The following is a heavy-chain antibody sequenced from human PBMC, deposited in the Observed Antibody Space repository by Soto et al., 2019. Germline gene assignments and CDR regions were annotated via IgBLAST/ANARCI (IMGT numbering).Heavy chain of an antibody. CDR2: ISYDGNNI. Sequence: GGSLRLSCAASGFTFSSYAIHWVRQAPGKGLEWVAVISYDGNNIYYADSVKGRFTISRDNSNNTLYLQLNSLRAEDTAVYYCARSEAAAGTDPFDYWGQGTLVTVSS. D-gene: IGHD6-13*01. CDR3: ARSEAAAGTDPFDY. CDR1: GFTFSSYA. V-gene: IGHV3-30-3*01. J-gene: IGHJ4*02.